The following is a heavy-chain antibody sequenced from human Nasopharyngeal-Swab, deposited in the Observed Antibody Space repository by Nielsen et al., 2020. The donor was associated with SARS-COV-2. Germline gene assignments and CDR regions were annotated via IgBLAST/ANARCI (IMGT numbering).Heavy chain of an antibody. CDR2: IYYSGST. D-gene: IGHD2-15*01. CDR3: ARSDVGYCSGGSCYPLFGALDI. J-gene: IGHJ3*02. V-gene: IGHV4-59*01. Sequence: WIRQPPGKGLEWIGYIYYSGSTNYNPSLKSRVTISVDTSKNQFSLKLSSVTAADTAVYYCARSDVGYCSGGSCYPLFGALDIWGQGTMVTVSS.